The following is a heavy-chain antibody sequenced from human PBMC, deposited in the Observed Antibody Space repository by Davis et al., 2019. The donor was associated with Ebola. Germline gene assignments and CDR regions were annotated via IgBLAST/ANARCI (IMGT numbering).Heavy chain of an antibody. Sequence: GASLKISCAASEFTFSDFKMNWVRQAPGKGLELISHIWSSGEVVYYADSVKGRFTISRDNAKNSLFLQMNSLRSEDTAAYYCARDGPGTIDHWGQGTLVTVSS. J-gene: IGHJ4*02. V-gene: IGHV3-48*03. CDR1: EFTFSDFK. CDR3: ARDGPGTIDH. CDR2: IWSSGEVV.